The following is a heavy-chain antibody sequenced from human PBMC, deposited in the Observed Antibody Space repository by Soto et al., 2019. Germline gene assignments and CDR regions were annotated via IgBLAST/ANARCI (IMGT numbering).Heavy chain of an antibody. CDR2: ISSSSSYI. Sequence: PGGSLRLSCAAAGFTFSSYSMNWVRQATGKGLEWVSSISSSSSYIYYAAAVNGPFTISRVTANNSLYLQMNTLIAEVTAVYYCATDGWRYTATYYPYYGMDLWGRGTTVTVSS. D-gene: IGHD2-21*01. J-gene: IGHJ6*02. CDR3: ATDGWRYTATYYPYYGMDL. CDR1: GFTFSSYS. V-gene: IGHV3-21*01.